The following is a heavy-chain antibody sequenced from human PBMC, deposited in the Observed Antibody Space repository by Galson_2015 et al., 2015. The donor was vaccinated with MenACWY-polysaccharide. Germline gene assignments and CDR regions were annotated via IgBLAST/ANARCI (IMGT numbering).Heavy chain of an antibody. V-gene: IGHV3-23*01. CDR3: SRYCSGIRCYSGLDY. J-gene: IGHJ4*02. Sequence: SLRLSCAASGFTFSNYLMTWVRQAPGKGLEWVSTVTSSGDATYYADSVKGRFTISRDKSRNTLYLQMNSLRAEDTAVYYCSRYCSGIRCYSGLDYWGQGTLVTVSS. D-gene: IGHD2-15*01. CDR2: VTSSGDAT. CDR1: GFTFSNYL.